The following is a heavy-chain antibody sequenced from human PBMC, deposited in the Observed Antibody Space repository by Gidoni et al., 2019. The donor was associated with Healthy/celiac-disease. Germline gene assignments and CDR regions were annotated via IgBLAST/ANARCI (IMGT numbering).Heavy chain of an antibody. CDR1: GFTFSSYA. D-gene: IGHD6-19*01. Sequence: QVQLVESGGGVVQPGRSLRLSCAASGFTFSSYAMPGVRQAPGKGLEWVAVISYDGSNKYYADSVKGRFTISRDNSKNTLYLQMNSLRAEDTAVYYCARDGGSGRRGGYFDYWGQGTLVTVSS. J-gene: IGHJ4*02. V-gene: IGHV3-30-3*01. CDR3: ARDGGSGRRGGYFDY. CDR2: ISYDGSNK.